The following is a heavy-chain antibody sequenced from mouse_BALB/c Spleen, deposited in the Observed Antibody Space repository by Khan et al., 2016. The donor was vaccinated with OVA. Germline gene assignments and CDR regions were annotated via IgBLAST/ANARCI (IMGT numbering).Heavy chain of an antibody. Sequence: QIQLVQSGPELKKPGETVKISCKAFGYTFKDYVMNWVKQSPGEGLKWMGWMNTYTGEPTYADDFEGRFAFSLKTSASTAYLQISSLKDEDTAAYFCVRFHGGYWGKGTALTVSS. V-gene: IGHV9-3-1*01. CDR3: VRFHGGY. J-gene: IGHJ2*01. CDR1: GYTFKDYV. CDR2: MNTYTGEP.